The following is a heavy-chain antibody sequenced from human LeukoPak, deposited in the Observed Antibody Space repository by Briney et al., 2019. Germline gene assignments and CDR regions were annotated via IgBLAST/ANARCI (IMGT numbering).Heavy chain of an antibody. CDR3: ARNGDYWYYYMDV. Sequence: SETLSLTCAVYGGSFSGYYWSWIRQPPGKGLEWIGEINHSGSTNYNPSLKSRVTISVDTSKNQFSLKLTSVTATDTAVYYCARNGDYWYYYMDVWGKGTTVTVSS. CDR2: INHSGST. V-gene: IGHV4-34*01. J-gene: IGHJ6*03. D-gene: IGHD4-17*01. CDR1: GGSFSGYY.